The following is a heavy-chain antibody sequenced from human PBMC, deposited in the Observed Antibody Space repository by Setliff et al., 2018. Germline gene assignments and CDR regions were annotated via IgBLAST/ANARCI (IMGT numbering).Heavy chain of an antibody. CDR3: ARAPPNRYSGSYEYFYMDV. J-gene: IGHJ6*03. V-gene: IGHV4-34*01. CDR1: GGSISSSY. D-gene: IGHD1-26*01. CDR2: ISHSGDP. Sequence: PSETLSLTCTVSGGSISSSYWSWIRQPPGKGLEWIGEISHSGDPNYNPSLKSRVTISLDTSNNQFSLKVSSVTAADTAVYYCARAPPNRYSGSYEYFYMDVWGKGTTVTVSS.